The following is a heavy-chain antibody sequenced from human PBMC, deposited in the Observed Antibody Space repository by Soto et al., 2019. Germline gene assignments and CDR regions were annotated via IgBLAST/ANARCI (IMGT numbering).Heavy chain of an antibody. CDR2: INHSGST. CDR1: GGSFSGYY. Sequence: PSETLSLTCAVYGGSFSGYYWSWIRQPPGKGPEWIGEINHSGSTNYNPSLKSRVTISVDTSKNQFSLKLSSVTAADTAVYYCARFHTPGWFFDYWGQGTMVTVSA. V-gene: IGHV4-34*01. CDR3: ARFHTPGWFFDY. J-gene: IGHJ4*02. D-gene: IGHD2-15*01.